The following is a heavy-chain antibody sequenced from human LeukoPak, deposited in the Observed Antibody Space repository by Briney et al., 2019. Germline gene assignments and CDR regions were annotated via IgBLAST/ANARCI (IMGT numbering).Heavy chain of an antibody. V-gene: IGHV3-23*01. CDR1: GFTFSSYA. J-gene: IGHJ4*02. D-gene: IGHD5-12*01. CDR2: ISGSGGST. Sequence: GGSLRLSCAASGFTFSSYAMSWVRQAPGKGLEWVSAISGSGGSTYYAGSVKGRFTISRDNSKNTLYLQMNSLRAEDTAVYYCAKGGVVDIVATSYLDYWGQGTLVTVSS. CDR3: AKGGVVDIVATSYLDY.